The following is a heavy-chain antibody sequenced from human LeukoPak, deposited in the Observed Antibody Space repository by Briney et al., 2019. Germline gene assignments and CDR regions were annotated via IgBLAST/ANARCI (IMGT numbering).Heavy chain of an antibody. CDR2: ISSSGNTI. CDR3: ARGVTQWAS. J-gene: IGHJ5*02. D-gene: IGHD2-21*02. V-gene: IGHV3-48*03. CDR1: GFTFSSYE. Sequence: PGGSLRLSCAASGFTFSSYEMNWVRQAPGKGLEWVSYISSSGNTIYYADSVKGRFTISRDNAKNSLYLQINTLRAEDTAVYYCARGVTQWASWGQGTLVTVSS.